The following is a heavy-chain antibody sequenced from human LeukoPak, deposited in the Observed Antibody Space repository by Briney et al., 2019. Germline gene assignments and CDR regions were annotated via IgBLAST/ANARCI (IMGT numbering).Heavy chain of an antibody. CDR1: GYTFTSYG. Sequence: ASVKVPCKASGYTFTSYGISWVRQAPGQGLEWMGWISAYNGNTNYAQKLQGRVTMTTDTSTSTAYMELRSLRSDDTAVYYCARSGGVVTATFYFDYWGQGTLVTVSS. D-gene: IGHD2-21*02. CDR2: ISAYNGNT. V-gene: IGHV1-18*01. CDR3: ARSGGVVTATFYFDY. J-gene: IGHJ4*02.